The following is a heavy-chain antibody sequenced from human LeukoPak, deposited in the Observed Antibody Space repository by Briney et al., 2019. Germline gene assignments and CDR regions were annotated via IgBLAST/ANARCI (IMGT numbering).Heavy chain of an antibody. V-gene: IGHV3-72*01. Sequence: GGSLRLSCAASGSTFSDHYMDWVRQAPGKGLEWVGPTRNKANSYITEYAAAVKGRFTMSRDDSTISLYLQMNSLKTEDTAVYYCAKSSAGLYSWDSWGQGTLVTVSS. CDR1: GSTFSDHY. D-gene: IGHD6-25*01. CDR3: AKSSAGLYSWDS. CDR2: TRNKANSYIT. J-gene: IGHJ4*02.